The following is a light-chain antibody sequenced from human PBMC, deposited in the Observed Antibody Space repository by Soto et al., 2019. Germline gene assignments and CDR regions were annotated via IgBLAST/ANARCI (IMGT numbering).Light chain of an antibody. CDR1: QSVSSY. CDR2: DAS. Sequence: EIVLTQSPATLSLSPGERATLSCRASQSVSSYLAWYQQKPGQAPRLLIYDASNRATGIPARFSGSGSGTDFTLPISSLEPEDFAVYYCQQRSNWPPWTFGQGTKVVIK. CDR3: QQRSNWPPWT. J-gene: IGKJ1*01. V-gene: IGKV3-11*01.